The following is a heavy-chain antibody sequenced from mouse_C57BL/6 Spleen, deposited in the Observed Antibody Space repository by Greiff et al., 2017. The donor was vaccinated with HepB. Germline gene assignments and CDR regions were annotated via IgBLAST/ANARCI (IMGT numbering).Heavy chain of an antibody. Sequence: VKLMESGPELVKPGASVKISCKASGYAFSSSWMNWVKQRPGKGLEWIGRIYPGDGDTNYNGKFKGKATLTADKSSSTAYMQLSSLTSEDSAVYFCARRGLRNWYFDVWGTGTTVTVSS. D-gene: IGHD2-4*01. J-gene: IGHJ1*03. V-gene: IGHV1-82*01. CDR3: ARRGLRNWYFDV. CDR1: GYAFSSSW. CDR2: IYPGDGDT.